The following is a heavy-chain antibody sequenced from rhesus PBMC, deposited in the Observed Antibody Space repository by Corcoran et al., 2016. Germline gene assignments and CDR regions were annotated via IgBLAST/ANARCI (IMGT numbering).Heavy chain of an antibody. CDR3: AGGRVNSDYGLDS. J-gene: IGHJ6*01. D-gene: IGHD3-40*01. CDR1: GFTFSSYW. CDR2: INSAGSST. Sequence: EVQLAESGGGLAKPGGSLRLSCAASGFTFSSYWMHWVRQAPGKGLEWISGINSAGSSTYDDDSVKGRVTISRENAKNKLYLQMDGLRAEDTAVYYCAGGRVNSDYGLDSWGQGVVVTVSS. V-gene: IGHV3-14*01.